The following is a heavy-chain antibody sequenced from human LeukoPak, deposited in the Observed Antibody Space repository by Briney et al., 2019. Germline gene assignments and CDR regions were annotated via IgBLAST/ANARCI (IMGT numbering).Heavy chain of an antibody. CDR2: LYYSGTT. J-gene: IGHJ4*02. V-gene: IGHV4-39*01. D-gene: IGHD4-23*01. CDR1: GGSISSSNYY. Sequence: SETLSLTCTVSGGSISSSNYYWGWIRQAPGKGLEWIGSLYYSGTTYFNPSLKSRVTISVDTSKNQFSLKLSSVTAADTAVYYCARQAPTVVTSWSQGTLVTVSS. CDR3: ARQAPTVVTS.